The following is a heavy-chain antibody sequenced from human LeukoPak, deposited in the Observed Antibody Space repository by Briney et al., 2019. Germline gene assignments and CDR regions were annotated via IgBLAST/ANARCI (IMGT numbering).Heavy chain of an antibody. Sequence: SVKVSCKASGGTYSSYAISWVRQAPGQGLEWMGGIIPIFGTANYAQKFQGRVTITADESTSTAYMELSSLRSEDTAVYYCASHGTGYYSLRFDPWGQGTLVTVSS. D-gene: IGHD3/OR15-3a*01. CDR1: GGTYSSYA. J-gene: IGHJ5*02. CDR2: IIPIFGTA. CDR3: ASHGTGYYSLRFDP. V-gene: IGHV1-69*13.